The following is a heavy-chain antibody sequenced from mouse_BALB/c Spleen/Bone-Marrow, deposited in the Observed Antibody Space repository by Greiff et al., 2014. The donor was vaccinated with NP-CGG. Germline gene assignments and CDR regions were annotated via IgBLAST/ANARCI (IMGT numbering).Heavy chain of an antibody. J-gene: IGHJ1*01. V-gene: IGHV1-81*01. Sequence: QVQLQQSGPELVKPGASVKMSCKASGYTFTDYVISWVKQRTGQVLEWIGEIYPGSGSTYYNEKFKGKATLTADKSSNTAYMQLSSLTSEDSAVYFCARYYDYDWYFDVWGAGTTVTVSS. D-gene: IGHD2-4*01. CDR1: GYTFTDYV. CDR2: IYPGSGST. CDR3: ARYYDYDWYFDV.